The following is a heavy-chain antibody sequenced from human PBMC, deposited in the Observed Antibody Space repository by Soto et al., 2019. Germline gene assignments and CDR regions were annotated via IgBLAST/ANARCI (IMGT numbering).Heavy chain of an antibody. CDR1: GGSVSNGGYS. CDR3: ARARSGAGAFDS. V-gene: IGHV4-30-2*01. D-gene: IGHD1-26*01. Sequence: SETLYLTCTVAGGSVSNGGYSCNWIRQPPGKGLEWIAYIHHNGNTFYNPSLKSRVTISLDRSKNQFSLRLSSVTAADTAVYYGARARSGAGAFDSLGRGILVTV. J-gene: IGHJ4*02. CDR2: IHHNGNT.